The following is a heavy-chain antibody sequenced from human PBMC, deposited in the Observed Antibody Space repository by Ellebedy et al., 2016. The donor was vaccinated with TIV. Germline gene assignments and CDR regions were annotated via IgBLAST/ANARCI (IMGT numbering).Heavy chain of an antibody. CDR3: TRSTVGGCSGGNCNYYYGMDV. V-gene: IGHV3-66*01. J-gene: IGHJ6*02. D-gene: IGHD2-15*01. CDR2: IDSRGIT. CDR1: GFTVSSNY. Sequence: PGGSLRLSCAASGFTVSSNYMSWVRQAPGRGLEGVSVIDSRGITYYADSVKGRFTISRDNSKNTLYLQMNSLRAEDTAVYYCTRSTVGGCSGGNCNYYYGMDVWGQGPTVTVSS.